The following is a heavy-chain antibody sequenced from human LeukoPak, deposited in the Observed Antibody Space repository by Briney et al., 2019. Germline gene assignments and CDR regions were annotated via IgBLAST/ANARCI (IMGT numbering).Heavy chain of an antibody. CDR3: ARERIVTRQTVVGTSHGY. CDR1: GFTFDEYG. V-gene: IGHV3-20*04. Sequence: PGGSLRLSCAASGFTFDEYGMSWVRQAPGEGLEWVSGINWNGGSTGYADSVKGRFTTSRDNAKNSLYLQMSSLEVEDTALYYCARERIVTRQTVVGTSHGYWGQGTLVTVSS. J-gene: IGHJ4*02. D-gene: IGHD6-19*01. CDR2: INWNGGST.